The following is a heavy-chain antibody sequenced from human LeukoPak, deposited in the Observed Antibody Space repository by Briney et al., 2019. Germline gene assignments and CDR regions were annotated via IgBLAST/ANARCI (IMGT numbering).Heavy chain of an antibody. Sequence: PGGSLRLSCTASGFTFSDYTMNWVRQAPGEGLEWLSYITRRGSAILYADSVRGRFTISRDDAKNSLYLQMNSLRDEDTAVYYCATGGGAYWGQGTLVTVSS. J-gene: IGHJ4*02. V-gene: IGHV3-48*02. CDR1: GFTFSDYT. CDR3: ATGGGAY. D-gene: IGHD3-16*01. CDR2: ITRRGSAI.